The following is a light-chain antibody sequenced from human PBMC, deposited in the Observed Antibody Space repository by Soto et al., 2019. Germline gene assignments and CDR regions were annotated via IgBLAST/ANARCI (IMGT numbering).Light chain of an antibody. CDR3: QQYGNSPPIT. Sequence: DIQVTQSPSFMSASVGDRVTITCRASQGISSDLAWYQQKPGKAPNLLIYDASTLQSGVPSRFSGSGSGTEFTLTISSLQAEDFATYYCQQYGNSPPITFGQGTRLEI. V-gene: IGKV1-9*01. CDR1: QGISSD. J-gene: IGKJ5*01. CDR2: DAS.